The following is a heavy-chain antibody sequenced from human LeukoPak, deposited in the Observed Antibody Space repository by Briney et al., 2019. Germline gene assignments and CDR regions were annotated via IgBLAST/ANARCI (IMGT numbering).Heavy chain of an antibody. CDR2: IKQSGST. CDR1: GGSFSGYY. Sequence: SETLSLTCAAYGGSFSGYYWSWIRQPPGKGLEWIGEIKQSGSTNYNPSLKSRVTISVDTSKNQFSLKLSSVTAADTAVYYCARAGLYYYDSSGPRGADYWGQGTLVTVSS. V-gene: IGHV4-34*01. CDR3: ARAGLYYYDSSGPRGADY. D-gene: IGHD3-22*01. J-gene: IGHJ4*02.